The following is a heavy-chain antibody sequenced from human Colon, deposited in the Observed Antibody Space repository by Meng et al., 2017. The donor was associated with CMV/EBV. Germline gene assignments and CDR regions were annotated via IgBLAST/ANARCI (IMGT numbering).Heavy chain of an antibody. J-gene: IGHJ4*02. CDR1: GYTFTSYY. D-gene: IGHD6-13*01. CDR2: INPSGGST. CDR3: ARVYSSSWSGFDY. V-gene: IGHV1-46*01. Sequence: ASVKVSCRASGYTFTSYYMHWVRQAPGQGLEWMGIINPSGGSTSYAQKFQGRVTMTRDTSTSTVYMEVRSLRSEDTAVYYCARVYSSSWSGFDYWGQGTLVTVSS.